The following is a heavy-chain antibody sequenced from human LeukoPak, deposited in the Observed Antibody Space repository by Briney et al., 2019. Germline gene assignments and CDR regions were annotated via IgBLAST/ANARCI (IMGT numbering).Heavy chain of an antibody. CDR3: ARSNGRSPGPYYYGMDV. J-gene: IGHJ6*02. V-gene: IGHV1-2*02. CDR2: INPNSGGT. D-gene: IGHD2-8*01. CDR1: GYTFTGYY. Sequence: GASVKVSCKASGYTFTGYYMHWVRQAPGQGLERMGWINPNSGGTNYAQKFQGRVTMTRDTSISTAYMELSRLRSDDTAVYYCARSNGRSPGPYYYGMDVWGQGTTVTVSS.